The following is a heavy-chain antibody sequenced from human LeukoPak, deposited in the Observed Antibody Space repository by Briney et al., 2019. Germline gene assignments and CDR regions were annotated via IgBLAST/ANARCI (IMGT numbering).Heavy chain of an antibody. Sequence: GESLKISCEGSGDSFTNSWFGWVRQTPGKGLEWLGIIYPGDSDTRYNPSFQGQVTISADKSINTAYLQWSSLEASDSAMYYCATADSGTYFIWFDPWGQGTLVTVSS. CDR1: GDSFTNSW. CDR3: ATADSGTYFIWFDP. V-gene: IGHV5-51*01. J-gene: IGHJ5*02. D-gene: IGHD1-26*01. CDR2: IYPGDSDT.